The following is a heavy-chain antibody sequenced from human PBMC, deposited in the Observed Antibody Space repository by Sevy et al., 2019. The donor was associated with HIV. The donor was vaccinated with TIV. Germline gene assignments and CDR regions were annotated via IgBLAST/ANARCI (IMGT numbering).Heavy chain of an antibody. CDR2: IKQDGSEK. D-gene: IGHD1-26*01. J-gene: IGHJ3*01. V-gene: IGHV3-7*01. CDR1: GFPFNDHA. CDR3: ARERGISSIVGATTGAFDL. Sequence: GGSLRLSCAASGFPFNDHAMHWVRQAPGKGLEWVANIKQDGSEKYYVDSVKGRFTISRDNAKNSLYLQMNSLRAEDTAVYYCARERGISSIVGATTGAFDLWGQGTMVTVSS.